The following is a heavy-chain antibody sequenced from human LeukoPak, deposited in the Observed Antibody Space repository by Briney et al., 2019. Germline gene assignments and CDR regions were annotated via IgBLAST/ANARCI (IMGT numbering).Heavy chain of an antibody. V-gene: IGHV3-23*01. CDR2: ISGSGGST. D-gene: IGHD5-24*01. CDR3: AKVVEMATIIDC. CDR1: GFTFSSYA. Sequence: PGGSLRLSCAASGFTFSSYAMSWVRQAPGKGLEWVSAISGSGGSTYYADSVKGRFTISRGNSKNTLYLQMNSLRAEDTAVYYCAKVVEMATIIDCWGQGALVTVST. J-gene: IGHJ4*02.